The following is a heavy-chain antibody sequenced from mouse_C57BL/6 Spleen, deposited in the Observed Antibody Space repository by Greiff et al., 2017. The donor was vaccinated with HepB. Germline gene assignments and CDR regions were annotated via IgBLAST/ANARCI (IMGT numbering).Heavy chain of an antibody. CDR2: IYPGSGNT. J-gene: IGHJ3*01. CDR3: ARGETGTGAWFAY. Sequence: VQLQQSGAELVRPGASVKLSCKASGYTFTDYYINWVKQRPGQGLEWIARIYPGSGNTYYNEKFKGKATLTAEKSSSTAYMQLSSLTSEDSAVYFCARGETGTGAWFAYWGQGTLVTVSA. V-gene: IGHV1-76*01. CDR1: GYTFTDYY. D-gene: IGHD4-1*01.